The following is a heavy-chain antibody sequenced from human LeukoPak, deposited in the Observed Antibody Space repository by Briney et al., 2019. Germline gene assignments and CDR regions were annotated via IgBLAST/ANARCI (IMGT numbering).Heavy chain of an antibody. D-gene: IGHD3-10*01. Sequence: ASVKVSCKASGYTFTSYGISWVRQAPGQGLEWMGWINPDSRGTNFAQKFQSRVTMTRDTSISTAYMELSSLISDDTAVYYCARVRGLTLGDFDYWGQGTTVTVSS. CDR2: INPDSRGT. CDR3: ARVRGLTLGDFDY. CDR1: GYTFTSYG. J-gene: IGHJ4*03. V-gene: IGHV1-2*02.